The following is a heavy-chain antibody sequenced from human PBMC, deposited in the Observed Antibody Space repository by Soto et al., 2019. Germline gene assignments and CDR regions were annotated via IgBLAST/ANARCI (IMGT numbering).Heavy chain of an antibody. J-gene: IGHJ4*02. CDR1: GGTFSSYA. Sequence: RASVKVSCKASGGTFSSYAISWVRQAPGQGLEWMGGIIPIFGTANYAQKFQGRVTITADKSTSTAYMELSSLRSEDTAVYYCASLGSGSYYGRELDYWGQGTLVTVLL. CDR2: IIPIFGTA. D-gene: IGHD3-10*01. V-gene: IGHV1-69*06. CDR3: ASLGSGSYYGRELDY.